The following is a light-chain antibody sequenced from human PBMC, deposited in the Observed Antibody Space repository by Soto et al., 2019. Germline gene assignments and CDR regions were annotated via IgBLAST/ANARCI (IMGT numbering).Light chain of an antibody. CDR1: SSDVGGYNY. J-gene: IGLJ3*02. Sequence: QSALTQPASVSGSPGQSITISCTGTSSDVGGYNYVSWYQQHPGKAPKLMIYEVSNRPSGVSNRFSGSKSGNTASLTISGRQAEDEADYYCCSYTSSSTRVFGGGTMLTVL. CDR3: CSYTSSSTRV. CDR2: EVS. V-gene: IGLV2-14*01.